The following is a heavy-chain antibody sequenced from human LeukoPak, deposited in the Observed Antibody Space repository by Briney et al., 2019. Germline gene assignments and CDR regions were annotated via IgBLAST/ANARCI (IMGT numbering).Heavy chain of an antibody. V-gene: IGHV1-69*06. CDR1: GGTFSSYA. J-gene: IGHJ6*04. CDR3: AREGGDVRTTYYCYGMDV. Sequence: SVKVSCKASGGTFSSYAISWGRQAPGQGLEWMGGIIPIFGTANYAQKFQGRVTITADKSTSTAYMELSSLRSEDTAVYYCAREGGDVRTTYYCYGMDVWGKGTTVTVSS. D-gene: IGHD4-11*01. CDR2: IIPIFGTA.